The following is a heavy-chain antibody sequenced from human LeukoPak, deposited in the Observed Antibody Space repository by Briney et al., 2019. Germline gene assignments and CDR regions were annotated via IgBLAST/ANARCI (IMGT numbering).Heavy chain of an antibody. V-gene: IGHV3-30*04. CDR2: ISDDGSNK. CDR1: GFTFSSYA. Sequence: PGRSLRLSCAASGFTFSSYAMHWVRQAPGKGLEWVALISDDGSNKYYADSVKGRFTISRDNSKNTLYLQMNSLRAEDTAVYYCAKDRGYSSHNWFDPWGQGTLVTVSS. D-gene: IGHD6-13*01. CDR3: AKDRGYSSHNWFDP. J-gene: IGHJ5*02.